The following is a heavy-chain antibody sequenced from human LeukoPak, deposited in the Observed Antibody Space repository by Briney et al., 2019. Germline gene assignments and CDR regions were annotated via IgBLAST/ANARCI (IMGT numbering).Heavy chain of an antibody. V-gene: IGHV3-23*01. CDR1: GFTFSTYA. CDR2: ISVTGGST. D-gene: IGHD3-22*01. Sequence: GGSLRLSCAASGFTFSTYAMSWVRQAPGRGLEWVSAISVTGGSTYSADSVKGRFTISRDNSKNTLYLQMNGLRLEDTAIYYCASLKEWLLLGGFDYWGQGALVTVSS. J-gene: IGHJ4*02. CDR3: ASLKEWLLLGGFDY.